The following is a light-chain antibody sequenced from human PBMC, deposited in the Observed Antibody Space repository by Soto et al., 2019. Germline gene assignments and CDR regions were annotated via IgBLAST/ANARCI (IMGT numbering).Light chain of an antibody. CDR1: QSVTGNY. CDR3: QHYGSSPPIT. J-gene: IGKJ5*01. V-gene: IGKV3-20*01. CDR2: YTS. Sequence: EIVLTQSPGTLSLSPGERATLSCRASQSVTGNYLAWYQRKPGQAPRLLIYYTSSRVTGIPDRFSGSGSGTDFTLTISRLEPEDFAVYYCQHYGSSPPITFGQGTRLEIK.